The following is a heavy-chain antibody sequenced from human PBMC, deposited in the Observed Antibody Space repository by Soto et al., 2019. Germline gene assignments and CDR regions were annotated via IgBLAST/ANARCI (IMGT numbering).Heavy chain of an antibody. D-gene: IGHD4-17*01. CDR2: ISSSSSYI. V-gene: IGHV3-21*01. CDR3: ARDLGRKLRRYDAFDI. CDR1: GLTFSSYS. J-gene: IGHJ3*02. Sequence: GGSLRLSCAASGLTFSSYSMNWVRQAPGKGLEWVSSISSSSSYIYYADSVKGRFTISRDNAKNSLYLQMSSLRAEDTAVYYCARDLGRKLRRYDAFDIWGQGTRVTVSS.